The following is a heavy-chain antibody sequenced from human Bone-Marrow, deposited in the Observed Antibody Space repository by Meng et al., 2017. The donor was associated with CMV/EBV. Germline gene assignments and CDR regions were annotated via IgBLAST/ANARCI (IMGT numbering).Heavy chain of an antibody. J-gene: IGHJ6*02. V-gene: IGHV1-8*01. CDR1: GYTFTTYD. CDR2: MNPNSGNT. CDR3: ARTRIEVEPDGTKIKYYNYGMDV. D-gene: IGHD2-15*01. Sequence: ASVKVSCKASGYTFTTYDINWVRQATGQELEWMGWMNPNSGNTGYAQKFQGRVTMTRVPSISTAYMEMSSLTSDDTAVYYCARTRIEVEPDGTKIKYYNYGMDVWGQGTTVTVSS.